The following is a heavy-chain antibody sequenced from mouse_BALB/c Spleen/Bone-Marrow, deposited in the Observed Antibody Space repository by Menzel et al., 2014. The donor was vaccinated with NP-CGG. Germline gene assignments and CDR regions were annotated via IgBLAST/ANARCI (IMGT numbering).Heavy chain of an antibody. J-gene: IGHJ2*01. CDR1: GYTFSNYW. Sequence: EVQVVESGTVLARPGAAVKMSCKASGYTFSNYWMHWVKRRPGQGLEWIGTIYPGNSDTTYNQKFKGKAKLTAVTSTSTAYMELSSLTNEDSAVYYCTTLARSDFDYWGQGTTLTVSS. V-gene: IGHV1-5*01. CDR2: IYPGNSDT. D-gene: IGHD3-1*01. CDR3: TTLARSDFDY.